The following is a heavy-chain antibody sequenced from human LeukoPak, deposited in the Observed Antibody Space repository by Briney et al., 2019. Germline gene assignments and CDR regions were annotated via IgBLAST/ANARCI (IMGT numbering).Heavy chain of an antibody. D-gene: IGHD4-17*01. CDR2: IYYSESS. CDR3: ARYGDYAFDY. CDR1: GGSISSGNSY. V-gene: IGHV4-31*03. Sequence: SETLSLTCSVSGGSISSGNSYWSWLRQHPEKGLEWIGYIYYSESSYYNPSFKSRVTILVDTSKNQFSLKLTSVTAADTAVYYCARYGDYAFDYWGQGTLVTVSS. J-gene: IGHJ4*02.